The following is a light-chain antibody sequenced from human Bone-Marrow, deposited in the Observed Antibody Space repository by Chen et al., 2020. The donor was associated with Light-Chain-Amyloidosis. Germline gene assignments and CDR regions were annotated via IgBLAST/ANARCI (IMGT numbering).Light chain of an antibody. V-gene: IGLV2-23*01. CDR1: GSDVGSHKH. J-gene: IGLJ3*02. CDR3: CSYAGTTTAWV. Sequence: QSALTQPASVSGSPGQSITISCTGTGSDVGSHKHISWYQQYPGNGPKLLLFEGTRRPSVVSDRSSGSNSGNTASLTISVLQAEDEADYYCCSYAGTTTAWVFGGGTKLTVL. CDR2: EGT.